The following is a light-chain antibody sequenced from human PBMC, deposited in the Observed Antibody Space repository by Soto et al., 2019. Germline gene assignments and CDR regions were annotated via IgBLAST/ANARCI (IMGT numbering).Light chain of an antibody. J-gene: IGKJ1*01. CDR1: QTVFSR. CDR2: ESS. Sequence: EIVLTQSPATLSSSPGERATLSCRASQTVFSRLAWYQHKPGQAPRLLIYESSKRATGLPARFSGSGFGTDFTLTISSLEPEDFAVYYCHQRRSWPRTVGQGTKVDSK. V-gene: IGKV3-11*01. CDR3: HQRRSWPRT.